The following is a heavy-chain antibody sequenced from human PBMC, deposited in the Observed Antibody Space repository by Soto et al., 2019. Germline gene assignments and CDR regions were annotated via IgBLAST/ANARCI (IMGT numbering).Heavy chain of an antibody. CDR3: TRATCSGGSCLFIY. Sequence: PGGSLRLSCAASGFAFSDYYMAWIRQAPGKGLEWLSYISDTGRTIYYADSVEGRFAISRDNAKNSVDLQMNGLSAEDTVVYYCTRATCSGGSCLFIYWGRGTLVTVSS. CDR1: GFAFSDYY. CDR2: ISDTGRTI. J-gene: IGHJ4*02. D-gene: IGHD2-15*01. V-gene: IGHV3-11*01.